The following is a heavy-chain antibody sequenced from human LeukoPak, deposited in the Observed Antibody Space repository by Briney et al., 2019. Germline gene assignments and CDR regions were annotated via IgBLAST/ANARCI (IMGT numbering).Heavy chain of an antibody. CDR1: GFNISDFW. V-gene: IGHV3-7*01. Sequence: GGSLRLSRAASGFNISDFWMTWVRQAPGKGLEWVANIKEDGTEKHLVDSVKGRFTISRDNTKNLLYLQMNSLRGDDTATYYCVRGSRPGGAMGLYHNFDYWGQGTLVAVSS. CDR2: IKEDGTEK. J-gene: IGHJ4*02. CDR3: VRGSRPGGAMGLYHNFDY. D-gene: IGHD3-16*01.